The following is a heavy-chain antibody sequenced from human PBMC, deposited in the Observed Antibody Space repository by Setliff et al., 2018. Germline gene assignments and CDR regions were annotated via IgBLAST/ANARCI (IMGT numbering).Heavy chain of an antibody. CDR2: MNPNSGNT. V-gene: IGHV1-8*02. CDR1: GYTFTSYD. Sequence: RASVKVSCKASGYTFTSYDINWVRQATRQGLEWMGWMNPNSGNTGYAQKFHGRVTMTRNTSISTAYMELSSLRSEDSAVYYCARSPPRRSSSPGGFDYWGQGTLVTVSS. CDR3: ARSPPRRSSSPGGFDY. J-gene: IGHJ4*02. D-gene: IGHD6-6*01.